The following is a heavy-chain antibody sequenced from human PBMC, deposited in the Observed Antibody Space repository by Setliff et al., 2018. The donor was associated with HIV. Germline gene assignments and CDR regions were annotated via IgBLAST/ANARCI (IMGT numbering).Heavy chain of an antibody. V-gene: IGHV4-34*01. CDR1: GGSFSGYY. CDR2: INHSGGT. CDR3: ARVQVSGTYPIDY. Sequence: PSETLSLTCAVYGGSFSGYYWSWIRQPPGKGLEWIGEINHSGGTNYNPSLKSRVTMSIDTSKNQFSLNVSSVTAADTAVYYCARVQVSGTYPIDYWGQGTLVTVSS. J-gene: IGHJ4*02. D-gene: IGHD3-10*01.